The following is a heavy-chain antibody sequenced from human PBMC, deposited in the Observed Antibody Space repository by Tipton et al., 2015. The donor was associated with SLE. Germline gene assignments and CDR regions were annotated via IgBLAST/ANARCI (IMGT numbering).Heavy chain of an antibody. V-gene: IGHV3-23*01. Sequence: SLRLSCAASGFTFSSYAMSWVRQAPGKGLEWVSAISGSGGSTYYADSVKGRFTISADKSITTAYLQWSSLKASDTAMYYCARRTGDHFDYWGQGTLVTVSS. CDR1: GFTFSSYA. CDR2: ISGSGGST. J-gene: IGHJ4*02. CDR3: ARRTGDHFDY. D-gene: IGHD7-27*01.